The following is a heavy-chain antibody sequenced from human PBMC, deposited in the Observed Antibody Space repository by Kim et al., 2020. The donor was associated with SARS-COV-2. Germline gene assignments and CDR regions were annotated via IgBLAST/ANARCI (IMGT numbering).Heavy chain of an antibody. J-gene: IGHJ3*02. CDR2: IYYSGST. CDR3: ARGLEGGSGWYGRAFDI. Sequence: SETLSLTCTVSGGSISSSSYYWGWIRQPPGKGLEWIGSIYYSGSTYYNPSLKSRVTISVDTSKNQFSLKLSSVTAADTAVYYCARGLEGGSGWYGRAFDIWGQGTMVTVSS. D-gene: IGHD6-19*01. CDR1: GGSISSSSYY. V-gene: IGHV4-39*07.